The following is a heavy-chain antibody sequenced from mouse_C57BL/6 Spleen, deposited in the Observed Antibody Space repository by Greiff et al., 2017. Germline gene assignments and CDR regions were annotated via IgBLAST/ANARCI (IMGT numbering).Heavy chain of an antibody. V-gene: IGHV1-50*01. D-gene: IGHD2-3*01. CDR3: ARSVTKDAMDD. Sequence: QVQLQQPGAELVKPGASVKLSCKASGYTFTSYWMQWVKQRPGQGLEWIGEIDPSDSYTNYNQKFKGKATLTVDTSSSTAYMQLSSLTSEDSAVYYCARSVTKDAMDDWGQGTSVTVSS. J-gene: IGHJ4*01. CDR2: IDPSDSYT. CDR1: GYTFTSYW.